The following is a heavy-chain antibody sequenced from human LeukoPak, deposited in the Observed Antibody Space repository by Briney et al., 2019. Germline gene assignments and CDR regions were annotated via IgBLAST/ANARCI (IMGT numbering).Heavy chain of an antibody. CDR1: GGSISSYY. CDR2: IYTSGST. D-gene: IGHD1-1*01. CDR3: ARDVKYNWNDYAFDI. J-gene: IGHJ3*02. V-gene: IGHV4-4*07. Sequence: SETLSLTCSVSGGSISSYYWSWIRQPAGKGLEWIGRIYTSGSTNYNPSLKSRVTMSVDTSKNQFSLKLSSVTAADTAVYYCARDVKYNWNDYAFDIWGQGTMVTVSS.